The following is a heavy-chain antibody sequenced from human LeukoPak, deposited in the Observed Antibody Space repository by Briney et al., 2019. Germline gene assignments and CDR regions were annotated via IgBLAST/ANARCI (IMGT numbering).Heavy chain of an antibody. V-gene: IGHV1-69*13. D-gene: IGHD3-22*01. Sequence: GASVKVSCKASGGTFSSYAISWVRQAPGQGLEWMGGIIPIFGTANYAQKFQGRVTITADESTSTAYMELSSLRSEDTAVYYCARGLDDSSGFYYYYWGQGTLVTVSS. CDR2: IIPIFGTA. CDR1: GGTFSSYA. J-gene: IGHJ4*02. CDR3: ARGLDDSSGFYYYY.